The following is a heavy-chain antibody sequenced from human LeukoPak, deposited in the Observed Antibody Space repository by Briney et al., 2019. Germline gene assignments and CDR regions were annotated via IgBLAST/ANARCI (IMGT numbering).Heavy chain of an antibody. CDR1: GFTFSRHG. CDR2: IRSDGGIK. V-gene: IGHV3-30*02. CDR3: TRGKRGSRPMSITYDAFDV. Sequence: GGSLRLSCAASGFTFSRHGMHWVRQAPGKGLEWVAFIRSDGGIKYYADSVKGRFTISRDNSKNTLYLQVNSLRAEDTAVYFCTRGKRGSRPMSITYDAFDVWGQGTMVTVSS. D-gene: IGHD1-20*01. J-gene: IGHJ3*01.